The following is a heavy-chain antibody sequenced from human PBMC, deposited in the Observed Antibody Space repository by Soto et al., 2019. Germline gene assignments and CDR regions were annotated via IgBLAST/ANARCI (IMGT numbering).Heavy chain of an antibody. V-gene: IGHV3-23*01. J-gene: IGHJ4*02. Sequence: EVLLLESGGCLVQPGGSLRLSCAASGFTFSSYAMSWVRQAPGKGPEWVSAISGSGGSTYYADSVKGRFTISRDNSKYTLYLQMNSLRAEDTAVYYCAKGGKGELSLSVFDYWGQGTLVTVSS. CDR2: ISGSGGST. CDR1: GFTFSSYA. CDR3: AKGGKGELSLSVFDY. D-gene: IGHD3-16*02.